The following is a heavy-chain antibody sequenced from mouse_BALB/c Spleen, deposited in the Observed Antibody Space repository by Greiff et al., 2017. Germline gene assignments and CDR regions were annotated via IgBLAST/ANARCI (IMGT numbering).Heavy chain of an antibody. J-gene: IGHJ1*01. Sequence: QIHVKQPGAELVKPGASVKLSCKASGYTFTSYWMHWVKQRPGQGLEWIGEINPSNGRTNYNEKFKSKATLTVDKSSSTAYMQLSSLTSEDSAVYYCARITTKYFDVWGAGTTVTVSS. V-gene: IGHV1S81*02. CDR1: GYTFTSYW. CDR2: INPSNGRT. D-gene: IGHD2-4*01. CDR3: ARITTKYFDV.